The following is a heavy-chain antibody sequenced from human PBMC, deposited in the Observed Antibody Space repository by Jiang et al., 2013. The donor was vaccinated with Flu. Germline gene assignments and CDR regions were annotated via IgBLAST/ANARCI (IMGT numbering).Heavy chain of an antibody. J-gene: IGHJ5*02. CDR3: ARERADDFWNRFDP. D-gene: IGHD3-3*01. CDR2: IDPKSGGT. CDR1: GYTFTGYY. Sequence: VQLVESGAEVKKPGASVKVSCKASGYTFTGYYMHWVRQAPGQGPEWMGWIDPKSGGTKYVQKFQGRVTMTRDTSISTAYMELTRLRSDDTAVYYCARERADDFWNRFDPWGQGTLVTVSS. V-gene: IGHV1-2*02.